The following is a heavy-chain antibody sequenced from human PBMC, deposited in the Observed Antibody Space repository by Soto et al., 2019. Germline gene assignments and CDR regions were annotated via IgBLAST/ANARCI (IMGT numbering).Heavy chain of an antibody. D-gene: IGHD3-10*01. V-gene: IGHV3-33*01. CDR3: ARDPVYYGSGSYSPAFDI. J-gene: IGHJ3*02. CDR1: GFTFGSYG. Sequence: GGSLRLSCAASGFTFGSYGMHWVRQAPGKGLEWVAVIWYDGSNKYYADSVKGRFTISRDNSKNTLYLQMNSLRAEDPAVYYCARDPVYYGSGSYSPAFDIWAQGTTVPVSS. CDR2: IWYDGSNK.